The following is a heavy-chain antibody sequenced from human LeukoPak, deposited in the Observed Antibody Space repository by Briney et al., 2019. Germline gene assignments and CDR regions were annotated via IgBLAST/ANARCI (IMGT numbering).Heavy chain of an antibody. CDR2: MHYSGRT. Sequence: PSETLSLTCTVSGGSISSSSYYWGWIRQSPGKGLEWFGYMHYSGRTYYNPSLRSRITISMDTSKNQFSLKLSSVTAADTAVYYCARGYFDSRGWTCFDPWGQGTLVTVSS. J-gene: IGHJ5*02. V-gene: IGHV4-30-4*08. CDR3: ARGYFDSRGWTCFDP. D-gene: IGHD3-22*01. CDR1: GGSISSSSYY.